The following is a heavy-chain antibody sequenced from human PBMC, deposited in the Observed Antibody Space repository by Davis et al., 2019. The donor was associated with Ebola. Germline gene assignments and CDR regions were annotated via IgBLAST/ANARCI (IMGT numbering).Heavy chain of an antibody. CDR2: INAGNGDT. V-gene: IGHV1-69*13. CDR3: ARGVVGANWIYYGMDV. Sequence: SVKVSCKASGGTFSSYAISWVRQAPGQRLEWMGWINAGNGDTKSSQKFQGRVTITADESTSTAYMELSSLRSEDTAVYYCARGVVGANWIYYGMDVWGQGTTVTVSS. J-gene: IGHJ6*02. CDR1: GGTFSSYA. D-gene: IGHD1-26*01.